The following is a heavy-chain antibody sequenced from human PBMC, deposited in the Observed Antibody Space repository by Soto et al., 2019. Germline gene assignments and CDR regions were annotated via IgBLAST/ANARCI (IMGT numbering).Heavy chain of an antibody. D-gene: IGHD3-9*01. CDR3: ASWDYDVLTGYSYDD. CDR2: IIPMIGRT. V-gene: IGHV1-69*01. J-gene: IGHJ4*02. Sequence: QVQLVQSGAEVKKPGSSVKVSCKASGGTFNNYGMGWVRQSPGQGLEWMGGIIPMIGRTNYAQKFQGRLTRTADAPRSTAYRELRSLRCDDTAVYYCASWDYDVLTGYSYDDWGQGTLVTVSS. CDR1: GGTFNNYG.